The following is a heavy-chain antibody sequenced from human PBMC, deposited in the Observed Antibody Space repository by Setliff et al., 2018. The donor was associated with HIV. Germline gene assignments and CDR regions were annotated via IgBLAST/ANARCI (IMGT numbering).Heavy chain of an antibody. CDR1: GNSFHSYA. CDR2: IIPLFGSA. J-gene: IGHJ6*03. V-gene: IGHV1-69*13. CDR3: AKDGPTVIEGSYMDV. D-gene: IGHD4-4*01. Sequence: SVKVSCKASGNSFHSYAFSWVRQAPGQGLEWMGGIIPLFGSANYAQKFPGRVTIAADESTSTVYMEVSGLRFEDTAVYFCAKDGPTVIEGSYMDVWGKGTTVTVSS.